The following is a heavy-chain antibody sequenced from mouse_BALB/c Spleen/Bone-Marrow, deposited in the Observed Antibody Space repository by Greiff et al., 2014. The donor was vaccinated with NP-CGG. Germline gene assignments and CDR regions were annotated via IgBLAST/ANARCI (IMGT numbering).Heavy chain of an antibody. CDR1: GYTFSSYT. V-gene: IGHV1-4*02. D-gene: IGHD1-1*01. Sequence: VKLVESAAELARPGASVKMSCKASGYTFSSYTMHWVKQRPGQDLEWIGFINPSSDYTEYNQKFKDKTTLTADKSSNTAYMQLSSLTSEDSAVYYCAKPTVAAHFDYWGQGTTLTVSS. CDR2: INPSSDYT. J-gene: IGHJ2*01. CDR3: AKPTVAAHFDY.